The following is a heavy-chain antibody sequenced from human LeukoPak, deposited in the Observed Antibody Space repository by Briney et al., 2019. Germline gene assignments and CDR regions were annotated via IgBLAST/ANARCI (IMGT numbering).Heavy chain of an antibody. J-gene: IGHJ4*02. Sequence: ASVKVSCKASGYTFTSYGISWVRQAPGQGLEWMGWISAYNGNTNYAQKLQGRVTMTTDTSTSTAYMELRSLRSDDTAVYYCARDPLFYGSGSYPDYWGQGTPVTVSS. D-gene: IGHD3-10*01. CDR2: ISAYNGNT. V-gene: IGHV1-18*01. CDR3: ARDPLFYGSGSYPDY. CDR1: GYTFTSYG.